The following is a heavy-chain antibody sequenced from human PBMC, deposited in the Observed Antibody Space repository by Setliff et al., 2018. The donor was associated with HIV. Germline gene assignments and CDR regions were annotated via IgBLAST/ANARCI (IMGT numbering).Heavy chain of an antibody. CDR1: GFTLSNYA. CDR2: ISGSGGYS. J-gene: IGHJ1*01. CDR3: ANSGTTAIEYFQH. Sequence: GGSLRLSCAASGFTLSNYAMSWVRQAPGKGLEWVSGISGSGGYSYYADAVKGRFTISRDNAQDTLYLQMNSLRAEDTAVYYCANSGTTAIEYFQHWGQGTLVTVSS. V-gene: IGHV3-23*01. D-gene: IGHD4-17*01.